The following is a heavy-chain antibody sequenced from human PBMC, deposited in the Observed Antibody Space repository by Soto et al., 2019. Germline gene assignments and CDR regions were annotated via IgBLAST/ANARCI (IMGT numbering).Heavy chain of an antibody. D-gene: IGHD6-13*01. CDR2: IYQSGST. J-gene: IGHJ5*02. Sequence: SETLSLTCTVSGAPITRGAYSGSWIRQPPGKGLEWIGFIYQSGSTHYNPSLKSRVTISVDRSKNHFSLQLTSLTAADTAVYYCARDMSGCSSSDCYLSGWFDPWGPGTLVTVSS. CDR1: GAPITRGAYS. V-gene: IGHV4-30-2*01. CDR3: ARDMSGCSSSDCYLSGWFDP.